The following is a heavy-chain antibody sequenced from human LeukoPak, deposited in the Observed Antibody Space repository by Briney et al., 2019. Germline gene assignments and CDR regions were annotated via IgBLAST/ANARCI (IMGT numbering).Heavy chain of an antibody. D-gene: IGHD6-13*01. CDR3: ARAGPSSSWHQFDY. J-gene: IGHJ4*02. Sequence: GGSLRLSCAASGFTFSSYSMNWVRQAAGKGLKWVSVIYSGGRTYYADSVKGRFTISRDNSKNTLYLQMNRLRAEDTAVYYCARAGPSSSWHQFDYWGQGTLVTVSS. CDR2: IYSGGRT. CDR1: GFTFSSYS. V-gene: IGHV3-66*01.